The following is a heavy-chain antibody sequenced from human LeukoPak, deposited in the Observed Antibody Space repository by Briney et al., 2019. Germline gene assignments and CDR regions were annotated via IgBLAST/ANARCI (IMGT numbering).Heavy chain of an antibody. Sequence: QSGGSLRLSCAGSGFTFPTYGMHWVRQAQGKGLEWVAVISYDGSNKYYADSVKGRFTISRDNSKNTLYLQMNSLRAEDTAVYYCAKGDTAMVTIDYWGQGTLVTVSS. CDR3: AKGDTAMVTIDY. V-gene: IGHV3-30*18. CDR1: GFTFPTYG. D-gene: IGHD5-18*01. J-gene: IGHJ4*02. CDR2: ISYDGSNK.